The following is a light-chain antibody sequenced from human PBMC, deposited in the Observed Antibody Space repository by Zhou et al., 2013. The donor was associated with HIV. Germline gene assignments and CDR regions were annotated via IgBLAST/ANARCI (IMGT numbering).Light chain of an antibody. CDR3: QQYNHWPPLT. Sequence: EIVLTQSPRILSLSPGERATVSCRASQSVSNSYLAWYQQKPGQAPRLLIYAASSRATGIPDRFSGSASGTEFTLTISSLQPEDLAVYYCQQYNHWPPLTFGGGTKVE. CDR1: QSVSNSY. CDR2: AAS. V-gene: IGKV3-20*01. J-gene: IGKJ4*01.